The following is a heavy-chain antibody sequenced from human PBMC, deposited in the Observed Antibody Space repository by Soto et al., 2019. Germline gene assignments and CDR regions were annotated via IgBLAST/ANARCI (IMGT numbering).Heavy chain of an antibody. V-gene: IGHV3-23*01. CDR3: AKDRTDIVVVPAAAFDY. D-gene: IGHD2-2*01. Sequence: GGSLRLSCAASGFTFSSYAMSWVRQAPGKGLEWVSAISGSGGSTYYADSVKGRFTISRDNSKNTLYLQMNSLRAEDTAVYYCAKDRTDIVVVPAAAFDYWGQGTLVTVSS. CDR1: GFTFSSYA. J-gene: IGHJ4*02. CDR2: ISGSGGST.